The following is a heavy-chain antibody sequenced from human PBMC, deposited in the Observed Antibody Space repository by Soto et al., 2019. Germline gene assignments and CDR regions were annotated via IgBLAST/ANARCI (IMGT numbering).Heavy chain of an antibody. Sequence: EVQLVESGGTLVQPGGSLRLSCEGSGFAFGSYWMTWVRQAPGKGLEWVAHIRGDGSKKSYLDSVSGRFTIFRDNAENSLYLQMNSLRDEDTALYYYARDVSPGSSSMYLDAFDIWGQGTMVTVSS. CDR3: ARDVSPGSSSMYLDAFDI. CDR2: IRGDGSKK. D-gene: IGHD6-13*01. V-gene: IGHV3-7*05. CDR1: GFAFGSYW. J-gene: IGHJ3*02.